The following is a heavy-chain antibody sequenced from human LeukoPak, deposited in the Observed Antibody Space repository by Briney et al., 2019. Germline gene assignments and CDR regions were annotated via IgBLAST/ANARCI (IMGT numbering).Heavy chain of an antibody. D-gene: IGHD4-23*01. CDR2: INSDGRIA. CDR3: ARDLRTPSDTNIAIDY. J-gene: IGHJ4*02. Sequence: PGGSLRLSCAASGFTFSNYWMHWVRQGPGKGLVWVSRINSDGRIASYADSVKSRFTISRDNAKSTLYLQMNSLRAEDTAVYYCARDLRTPSDTNIAIDYWGQGTLVTVSS. CDR1: GFTFSNYW. V-gene: IGHV3-74*01.